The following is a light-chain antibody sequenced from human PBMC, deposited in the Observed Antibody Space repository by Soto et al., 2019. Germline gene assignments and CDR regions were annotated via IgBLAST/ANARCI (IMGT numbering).Light chain of an antibody. Sequence: DIQMTQSPSSLSVSVGDRIAITCPASQDINNYLNWYQQKPGKDPKLLIYEASNLETGVPSRFRGSGSGTDFTFTISRRQPEDIATYYWQQYDNLPPITFGQGTRLELK. V-gene: IGKV1-33*01. J-gene: IGKJ5*01. CDR2: EAS. CDR3: QQYDNLPPIT. CDR1: QDINNY.